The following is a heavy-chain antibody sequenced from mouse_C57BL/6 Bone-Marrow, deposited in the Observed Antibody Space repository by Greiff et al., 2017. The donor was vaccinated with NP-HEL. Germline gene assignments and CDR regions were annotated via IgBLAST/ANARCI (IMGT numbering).Heavy chain of an antibody. J-gene: IGHJ2*01. V-gene: IGHV1-4*01. D-gene: IGHD1-1*01. CDR2: INPSSGYT. Sequence: QVHVKQSGAELARPGASVKMSCKASGYTFTSYTMHWVKQRPGQGLEWIGYINPSSGYTKYNQKFKDKATLTADKSSSTAYMQLSSLTSEDSAVYYCAIGITTVVIDYWGQGTTLTVSS. CDR1: GYTFTSYT. CDR3: AIGITTVVIDY.